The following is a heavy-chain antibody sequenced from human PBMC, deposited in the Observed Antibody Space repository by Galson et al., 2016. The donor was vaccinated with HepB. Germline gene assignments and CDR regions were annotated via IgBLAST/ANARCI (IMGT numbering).Heavy chain of an antibody. Sequence: SLRLSCAGSGITFGVLGLSWVRQAPGMGLEWLGFIKNKAHGGTTNYAASVKGRFTISRDDSKAIAYLHMNGLAAADTAVYFCARLGLERYYYYYGLDVWGQGTTVTVSS. J-gene: IGHJ6*02. CDR2: IKNKAHGGTT. D-gene: IGHD3-16*01. CDR3: ARLGLERYYYYYGLDV. CDR1: GITFGVLG. V-gene: IGHV3-49*04.